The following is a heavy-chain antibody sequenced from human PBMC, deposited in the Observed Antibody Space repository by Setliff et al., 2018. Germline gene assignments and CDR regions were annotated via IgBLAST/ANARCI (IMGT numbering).Heavy chain of an antibody. V-gene: IGHV7-4-1*02. Sequence: ASVKVSCKASGYSFSTYAMSWIRQAPGQGLEWMGWINTNTGNPSYAQGFTGRFVFSLDTSVSTAYLQISSLKPEDTAMYYCARDLGYCSRTSCHGDWFDPWGQGTLVTVSS. CDR2: INTNTGNP. CDR3: ARDLGYCSRTSCHGDWFDP. CDR1: GYSFSTYA. J-gene: IGHJ5*02. D-gene: IGHD2-2*01.